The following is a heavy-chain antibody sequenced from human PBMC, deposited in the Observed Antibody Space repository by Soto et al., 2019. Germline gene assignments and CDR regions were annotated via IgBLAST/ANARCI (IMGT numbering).Heavy chain of an antibody. CDR3: ARDGGPSYGDYSTGNFDY. CDR2: IWYDGSNN. Sequence: GGSLRLSCAASGFTFSSYGMHWVRQAPGKGRGWVAVIWYDGSNNDYADSVKGRFIISRDNSNNTLYLQMNSLRAEDTAVYYCARDGGPSYGDYSTGNFDYCGQGTLVTVSS. CDR1: GFTFSSYG. D-gene: IGHD4-17*01. J-gene: IGHJ4*02. V-gene: IGHV3-33*01.